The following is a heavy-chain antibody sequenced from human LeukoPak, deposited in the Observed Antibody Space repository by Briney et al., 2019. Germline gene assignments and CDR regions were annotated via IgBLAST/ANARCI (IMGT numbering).Heavy chain of an antibody. V-gene: IGHV4-30-2*01. CDR2: VYHSGST. CDR3: ARGGWLDPFDY. Sequence: SWIRQPPGKGLEWIGYVYHSGSTYYNPSLKSRVTISVDRSKNQFSLKLSSVTAADTAVYYCARGGWLDPFDYWGQGTLVTVSS. J-gene: IGHJ4*02. D-gene: IGHD6-19*01.